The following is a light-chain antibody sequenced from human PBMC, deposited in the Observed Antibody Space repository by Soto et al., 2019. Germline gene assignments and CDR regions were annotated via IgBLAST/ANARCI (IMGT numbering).Light chain of an antibody. CDR3: QQYGNSPRT. CDR1: QSVSRDY. CDR2: GTS. V-gene: IGKV3-20*01. J-gene: IGKJ1*01. Sequence: VLTQSPGTLYLSPGERATLSCRASQSVSRDYLAWYQQKPGQAPRLLIYGTSTRATGIPDRFSGSGSGTDFTLSISRLEPEDFAVYYCQQYGNSPRTFGQGTKVEIK.